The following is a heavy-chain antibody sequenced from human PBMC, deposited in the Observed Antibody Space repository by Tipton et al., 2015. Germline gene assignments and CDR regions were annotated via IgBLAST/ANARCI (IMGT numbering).Heavy chain of an antibody. D-gene: IGHD2-21*02. CDR1: GGSISSSSYY. Sequence: LSPTCTVSGGSISSSSYYWAWIRQPPGKGLEWIGSLYFSGSTYYNPSLKSRVTISIDRFKNQFSLKLSSVTAADTAVYYCASPSLPHDRGDYYFQSWGQGSLVTVSS. J-gene: IGHJ4*02. CDR2: LYFSGST. CDR3: ASPSLPHDRGDYYFQS. V-gene: IGHV4-39*01.